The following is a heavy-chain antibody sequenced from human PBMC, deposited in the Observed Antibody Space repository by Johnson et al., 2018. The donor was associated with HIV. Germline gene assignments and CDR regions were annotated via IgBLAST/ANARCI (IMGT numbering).Heavy chain of an antibody. D-gene: IGHD3-22*01. CDR3: TTDWVDYYDSSGYFYDAFDI. CDR2: ISGGST. CDR1: GFTFSTYG. J-gene: IGHJ3*02. V-gene: IGHV3-23*04. Sequence: VQLVESGGGLVQPGGSLRMSCVASGFTFSTYGMTWVRQAPGKGLEWVSAISGGSTYYADSVKGRFTIHRDNSTNTQYLQMNSLKTEDTAVYYCTTDWVDYYDSSGYFYDAFDIWGLGTLVTVSS.